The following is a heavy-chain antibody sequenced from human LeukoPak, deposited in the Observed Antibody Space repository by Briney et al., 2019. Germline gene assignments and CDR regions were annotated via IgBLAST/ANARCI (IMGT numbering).Heavy chain of an antibody. CDR2: SGSGGST. V-gene: IGHV3-23*01. J-gene: IGHJ6*02. CDR3: AKGWSSGWYSYYYYGMDV. CDR1: GFTFGNYA. Sequence: GGSLRLSCAASGFTFGNYAMSWVRQAPGKGLEWVSSGSGGSTYYADSVKGRFTISRDNSKNTLYLQMNSLRAEDTAVYYCAKGWSSGWYSYYYYGMDVWGQGTTVTVSS. D-gene: IGHD6-19*01.